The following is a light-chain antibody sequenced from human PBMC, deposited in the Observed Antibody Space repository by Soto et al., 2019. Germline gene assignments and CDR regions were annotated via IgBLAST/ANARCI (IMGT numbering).Light chain of an antibody. J-gene: IGLJ2*01. CDR1: SSNIGNNY. CDR2: RNN. Sequence: VLTQPPSASGTPGQRVTISCSGSSSNIGNNYVYWYQQVPGTAPKLLIYRNNQRPSGVPDRFSGSKSGTSASLAISGLRSEDEADYYCAAWDDSLSGVVFGGGTKLTVL. CDR3: AAWDDSLSGVV. V-gene: IGLV1-47*01.